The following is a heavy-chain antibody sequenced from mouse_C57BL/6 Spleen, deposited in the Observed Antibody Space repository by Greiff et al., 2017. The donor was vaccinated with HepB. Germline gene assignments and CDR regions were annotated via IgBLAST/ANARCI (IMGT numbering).Heavy chain of an antibody. CDR2: INPYNGGT. D-gene: IGHD1-1*01. CDR3: ASGSSQSSFDY. Sequence: EVQLQQSGPVLVKPGASVKMSCKASGYTFTDYYMNWVKQSHGKSLEWIGVINPYNGGTSYNQKFKGKATLTVDKSSSTAYMELNSLTSEDSAVYDCASGSSQSSFDYWGQGTTLTVSS. V-gene: IGHV1-19*01. CDR1: GYTFTDYY. J-gene: IGHJ2*01.